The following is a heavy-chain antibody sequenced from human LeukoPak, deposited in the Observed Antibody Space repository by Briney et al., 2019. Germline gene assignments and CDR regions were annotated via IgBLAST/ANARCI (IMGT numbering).Heavy chain of an antibody. CDR3: ARDSFSSGYSD. D-gene: IGHD3-22*01. J-gene: IGHJ4*02. Sequence: PGGSLRLSCAASGFTFSSYWISWVRQAPGKGLEWVANIKQDGSEKYYVDSVKGRFTISRDNAKNSLYLQMNSLRAEDTAVYYCARDSFSSGYSDWGQGTLVTVSS. CDR2: IKQDGSEK. V-gene: IGHV3-7*01. CDR1: GFTFSSYW.